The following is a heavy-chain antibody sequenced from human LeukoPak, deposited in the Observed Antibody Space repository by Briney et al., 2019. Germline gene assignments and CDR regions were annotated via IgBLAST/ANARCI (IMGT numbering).Heavy chain of an antibody. CDR3: ARHPRRKHYYYDSSGYYQGPFDY. V-gene: IGHV4-34*01. J-gene: IGHJ4*02. CDR1: GGSFSGYY. Sequence: SETLSLTCTVYGGSFSGYYWSWIRQPPGKGLEWIGEINHSGSTNYNPSLKSRVTISVDTSKNQFSLKLSSVTAADTAVYYCARHPRRKHYYYDSSGYYQGPFDYWGQGTLVTVSS. D-gene: IGHD3-22*01. CDR2: INHSGST.